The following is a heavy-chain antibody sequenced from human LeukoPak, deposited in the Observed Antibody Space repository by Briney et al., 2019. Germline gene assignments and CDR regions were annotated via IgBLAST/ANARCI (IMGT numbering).Heavy chain of an antibody. J-gene: IGHJ5*02. CDR2: IYSGDTT. V-gene: IGHV3-53*01. CDR1: GLSVSTNY. Sequence: GGSLRLSCAASGLSVSTNYMSWVRQAPGKGLEWVSIIYSGDTTYYADSVKGRFTISRDNSKNTLNLQMNSLRAEDTAVYYCARDRGGAYCSSTSRYGVWLDPWGQGTLVTVSS. D-gene: IGHD2-2*01. CDR3: ARDRGGAYCSSTSRYGVWLDP.